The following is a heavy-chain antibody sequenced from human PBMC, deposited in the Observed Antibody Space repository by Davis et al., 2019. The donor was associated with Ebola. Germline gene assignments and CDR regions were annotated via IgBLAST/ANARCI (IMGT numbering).Heavy chain of an antibody. Sequence: GESLKISCAASGFTFSSYGMPWVRQAPGKGLEWVAIISYDGSSQYYADSVKGRFTISRDDSKNTVHLQMNSLRPDDTALYYCAKGDRGYFYGLDVWGKGTTVTVSS. CDR1: GFTFSSYG. J-gene: IGHJ6*04. CDR3: AKGDRGYFYGLDV. CDR2: ISYDGSSQ. V-gene: IGHV3-30*18. D-gene: IGHD2-21*02.